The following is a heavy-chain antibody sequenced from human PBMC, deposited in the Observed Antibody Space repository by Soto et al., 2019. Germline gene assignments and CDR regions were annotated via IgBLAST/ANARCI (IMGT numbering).Heavy chain of an antibody. CDR1: GGSISSGDYY. CDR2: IYYSGST. V-gene: IGHV4-30-4*01. J-gene: IGHJ5*02. D-gene: IGHD3-3*01. CDR3: ARDLRSAPNWFDP. Sequence: QVQLQESGPGLVKPSQTLSLTCTVSGGSISSGDYYWSWIRQPPGKVLEWIGYIYYSGSTYYNPSLKSRVTISVDTSKNQFSLKLSSVTAADTAVYYCARDLRSAPNWFDPWGQGTLVTVSS.